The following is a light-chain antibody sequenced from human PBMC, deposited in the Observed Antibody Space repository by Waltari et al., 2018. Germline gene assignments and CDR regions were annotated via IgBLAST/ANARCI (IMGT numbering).Light chain of an antibody. CDR3: AAWDDSLNVVV. V-gene: IGLV1-44*01. J-gene: IGLJ2*01. CDR1: SSNIGSNT. Sequence: QSVLTQPPSASGTPGQRVTISCSGRSSNIGSNTVNWYQQPPGTAPKLLIYSNNQRPSGVPDRFSGSKSGTSASLAISGLQSEDEADYYCAAWDDSLNVVVFGGGTKLTVL. CDR2: SNN.